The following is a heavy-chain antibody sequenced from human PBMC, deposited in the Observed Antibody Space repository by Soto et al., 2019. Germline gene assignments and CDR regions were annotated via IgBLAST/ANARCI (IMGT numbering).Heavy chain of an antibody. CDR3: ARDELGGYFDY. CDR2: ISSSGSNI. V-gene: IGHV3-48*03. D-gene: IGHD6-6*01. CDR1: GFTFSNYE. Sequence: GGSLRLSCAASGFTFSNYEMNWVRQAPGKGLEWVSYISSSGSNIYYADSVKGRFTVSRDNAKNSLNLQMNSLRDEDTAVYYCARDELGGYFDYWGQGTLVTVSS. J-gene: IGHJ4*03.